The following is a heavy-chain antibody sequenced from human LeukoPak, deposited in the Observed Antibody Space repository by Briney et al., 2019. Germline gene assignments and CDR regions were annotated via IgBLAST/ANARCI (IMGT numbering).Heavy chain of an antibody. Sequence: GASVKVSCKASGYTFTGYYMHWVRQAPGQGLEWMGWINPNSGGTNYAQKFQGRVTMTRDTSISTAYMELSRLRSDDTAVYYCAIVDAVAGHQGRAYWGQGTLVTVSS. D-gene: IGHD6-19*01. J-gene: IGHJ4*02. V-gene: IGHV1-2*02. CDR1: GYTFTGYY. CDR2: INPNSGGT. CDR3: AIVDAVAGHQGRAY.